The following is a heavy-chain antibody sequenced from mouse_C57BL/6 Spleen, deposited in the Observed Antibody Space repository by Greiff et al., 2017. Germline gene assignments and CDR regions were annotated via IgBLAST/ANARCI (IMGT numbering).Heavy chain of an antibody. D-gene: IGHD1-1*01. V-gene: IGHV1-50*01. CDR1: GYTFTSYW. J-gene: IGHJ1*03. CDR3: ARSETDYYGSSCCWYFDF. Sequence: QVKLQQPGAELVQPGASVKLSCKASGYTFTSYWMQWVNQRPGQGLEWIGDIDSSDSYTNYPQTFKGQYTLSVDNSSSTAYMQLSSLTSEDSAVYDCARSETDYYGSSCCWYFDFWGTGTTVTVSS. CDR2: IDSSDSYT.